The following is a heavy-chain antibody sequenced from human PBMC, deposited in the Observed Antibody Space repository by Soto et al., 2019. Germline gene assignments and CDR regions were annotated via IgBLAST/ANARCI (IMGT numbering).Heavy chain of an antibody. CDR2: ISGSGGST. CDR3: AKFTAEVEPHCSGGSCYPDY. CDR1: GFTFSSYA. V-gene: IGHV3-23*01. Sequence: GGSLRLSCAASGFTFSSYAMSWVRQAPGKGLEWVSAISGSGGSTYYADSVKGRFTISRDNSKNTLYLQMNSLRAEDTAVYYCAKFTAEVEPHCSGGSCYPDYWGQGTLVTVSS. J-gene: IGHJ4*02. D-gene: IGHD2-15*01.